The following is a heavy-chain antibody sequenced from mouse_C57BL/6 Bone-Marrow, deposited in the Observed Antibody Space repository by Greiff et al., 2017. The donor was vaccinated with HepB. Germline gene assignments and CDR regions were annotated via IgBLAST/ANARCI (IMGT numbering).Heavy chain of an antibody. Sequence: VKLVESGPGLVQPSQSLSITCTVSGFSLTSYGVHWVRQSPGKGLEWLGVIWRGGSTDYNAAFMSRLSITKDNSKSQVFFKMNSLQADDTAIYYCAKKKKIYDYDDAMDYWGQGTSVTVSS. V-gene: IGHV2-5*01. CDR3: AKKKKIYDYDDAMDY. J-gene: IGHJ4*01. D-gene: IGHD2-4*01. CDR1: GFSLTSYG. CDR2: IWRGGST.